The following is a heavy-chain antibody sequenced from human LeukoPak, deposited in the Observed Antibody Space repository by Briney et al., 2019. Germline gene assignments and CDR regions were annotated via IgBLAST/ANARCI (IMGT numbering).Heavy chain of an antibody. Sequence: SETLSLTCTVSGGSIRSYYWSWIRQPPGKGLEWIGYIYYSESANYNPSLKSRITISLDTSKNQFSLKVDSVTAADTAVYYCARVGGYPLSAFDIWGQGTMVTVSS. CDR1: GGSIRSYY. J-gene: IGHJ3*02. V-gene: IGHV4-59*08. CDR2: IYYSESA. CDR3: ARVGGYPLSAFDI. D-gene: IGHD3-22*01.